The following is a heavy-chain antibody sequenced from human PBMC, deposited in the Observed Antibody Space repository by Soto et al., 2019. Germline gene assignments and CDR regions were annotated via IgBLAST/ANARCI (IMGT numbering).Heavy chain of an antibody. Sequence: QVQLQESGPGLVKPSDTLSLTCAVSGYSISSSNWWGWIRQPPGKGLEWIGYIYYSGTTYYNPSLKXRXTXSXNTSKHQSSRKLTSVTAVDTAVYYWARREIQGPIDYWGQGTLVTVSS. CDR2: IYYSGTT. D-gene: IGHD1-26*01. V-gene: IGHV4-28*01. J-gene: IGHJ4*02. CDR3: ARREIQGPIDY. CDR1: GYSISSSNW.